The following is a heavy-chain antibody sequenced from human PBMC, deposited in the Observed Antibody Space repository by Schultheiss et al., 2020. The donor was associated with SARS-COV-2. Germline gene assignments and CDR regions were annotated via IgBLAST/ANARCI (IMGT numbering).Heavy chain of an antibody. D-gene: IGHD4-17*01. V-gene: IGHV3-30*18. J-gene: IGHJ6*02. CDR1: GFTFSSYG. CDR2: LSYDGSKA. Sequence: GGSLRLSCAASGFTFSSYGMHWVRQAPGKGLEWVAFLSYDGSKAYFAGPVKGRFTLSRDNIKNTLYLQMNSLRAEDTAVYYCAKDRVLDGDYVVGEYGMDVWGQGTTVTVAS. CDR3: AKDRVLDGDYVVGEYGMDV.